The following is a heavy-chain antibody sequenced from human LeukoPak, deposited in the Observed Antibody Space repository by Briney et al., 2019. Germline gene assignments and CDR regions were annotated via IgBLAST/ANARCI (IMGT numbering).Heavy chain of an antibody. CDR3: ARELHLGGSAYDY. D-gene: IGHD3-16*01. J-gene: IGHJ4*02. V-gene: IGHV1-2*06. Sequence: ASVKVSCKASGYTFTGYYMHWVRQAPGQGLEWMGRINPNSGGTNYAQKFQGRVTMTRDTSISTAYMELSRLRSDDTAVYYCARELHLGGSAYDYWGQETLLTVS. CDR2: INPNSGGT. CDR1: GYTFTGYY.